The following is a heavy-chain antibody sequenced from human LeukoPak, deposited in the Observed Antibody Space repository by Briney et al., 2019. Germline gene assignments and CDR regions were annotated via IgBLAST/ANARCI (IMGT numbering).Heavy chain of an antibody. Sequence: SETLSLTCTVSGGSISNYFWSWIRQPAGKGLEWIGRIYSSGTTNYHPSLKTRVTLSIDTSKNQISLKMRSATAADTAMYYCARDRGDVWKYSIWAYFPPWGQGTPVTVSS. J-gene: IGHJ5*02. CDR1: GGSISNYF. CDR3: ARDRGDVWKYSIWAYFPP. V-gene: IGHV4-4*07. D-gene: IGHD2-8*02. CDR2: IYSSGTT.